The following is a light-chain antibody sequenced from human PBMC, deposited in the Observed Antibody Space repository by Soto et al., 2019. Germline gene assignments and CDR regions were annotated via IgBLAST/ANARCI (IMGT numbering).Light chain of an antibody. CDR1: QSVSSN. CDR3: QQYNSWPPLT. CDR2: GAY. V-gene: IGKV3-15*01. Sequence: EIGMTQSPATLSVSPGERATLSCRASQSVSSNLACYQQKPGQAPRLLIYGAYTRATGIPTRFSGSGSGAEFTLTMSSLQSEDLAVYYCQQYNSWPPLTFGGGTKVEIK. J-gene: IGKJ4*01.